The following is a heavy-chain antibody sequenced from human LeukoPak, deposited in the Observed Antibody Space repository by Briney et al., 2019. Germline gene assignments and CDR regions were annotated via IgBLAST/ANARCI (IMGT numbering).Heavy chain of an antibody. D-gene: IGHD2-2*01. CDR3: ARHHIVVVPAAMPGVWFDP. CDR2: IYYSGST. V-gene: IGHV4-31*03. J-gene: IGHJ5*02. CDR1: GGSISSGGYY. Sequence: SQTLSLTCTVSGGSISSGGYYWSWIRQHPGKGLEWIGYIYYSGSTYYNPSLKSRVTISVDTSKNQFSLKLSSVTAADTAVYYCARHHIVVVPAAMPGVWFDPWGQGTLVTVSS.